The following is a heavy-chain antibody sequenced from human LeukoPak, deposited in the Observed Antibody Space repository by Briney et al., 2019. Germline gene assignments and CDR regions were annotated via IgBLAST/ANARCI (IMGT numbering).Heavy chain of an antibody. CDR1: GYTFSDYY. J-gene: IGHJ4*02. V-gene: IGHV1-2*02. Sequence: ASVKVSCKASGYTFSDYYMHWVRQAPGQGPEWMGWINPNTGATMYTQKLQGRVTLTRDRSITTYYMELSRLTSDDTAVYYCARTLGYSSSDYWGQGTLVTVSS. CDR2: INPNTGAT. D-gene: IGHD6-6*01. CDR3: ARTLGYSSSDY.